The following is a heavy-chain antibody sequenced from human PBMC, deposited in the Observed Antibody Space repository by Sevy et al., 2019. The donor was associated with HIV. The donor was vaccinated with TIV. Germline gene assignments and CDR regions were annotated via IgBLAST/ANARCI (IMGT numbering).Heavy chain of an antibody. Sequence: ASVKVSCRASGNTFTAYYVHWVRQAPGQGLEWMGWINPNSGARKYAQRFQGRVTMTRDTSFSAVYMDLSRLTSADTAVYYCALGTIFEPNYFDPWGQGTLVTVSS. V-gene: IGHV1-2*02. CDR2: INPNSGAR. D-gene: IGHD3-3*01. CDR3: ALGTIFEPNYFDP. CDR1: GNTFTAYY. J-gene: IGHJ5*02.